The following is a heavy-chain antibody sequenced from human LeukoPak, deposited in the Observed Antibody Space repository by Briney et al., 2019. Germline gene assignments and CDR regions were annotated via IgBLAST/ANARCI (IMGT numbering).Heavy chain of an antibody. D-gene: IGHD3-10*01. J-gene: IGHJ4*02. CDR3: ARAGSHWHYVY. CDR1: GFTFSGFS. CDR2: IKQDGSER. Sequence: PGGSLRLSCAASGFTFSGFSMNWVRQSPTKGLEWVANIKQDGSERYYVDSVKGRFTISRDNAKNSLSLQMNNLRVEDTAVYYCARAGSHWHYVYWGQGTVVTVSS. V-gene: IGHV3-7*01.